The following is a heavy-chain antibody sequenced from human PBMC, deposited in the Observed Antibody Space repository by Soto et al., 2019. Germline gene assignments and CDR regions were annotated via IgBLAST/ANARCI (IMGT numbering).Heavy chain of an antibody. CDR2: IDHSGST. CDR1: SGSISSSNW. Sequence: SETLSLTCAVSSGSISSSNWWSWVRQPPGKGLEWIGEIDHSGSTNYNPSLKRRVTISVDKSKNQVSLKLSSVTAADTAVYYCARGIAAAGIVGWFDPWGQGTLVTVSS. CDR3: ARGIAAAGIVGWFDP. V-gene: IGHV4-4*02. J-gene: IGHJ5*02. D-gene: IGHD6-13*01.